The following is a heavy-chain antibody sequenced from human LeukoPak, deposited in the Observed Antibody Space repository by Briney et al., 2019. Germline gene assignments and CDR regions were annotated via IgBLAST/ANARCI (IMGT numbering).Heavy chain of an antibody. CDR1: GFTFGSYS. CDR3: ARALAY. D-gene: IGHD3-16*01. V-gene: IGHV3-48*04. CDR2: ISSGSSIM. J-gene: IGHJ4*02. Sequence: GGSLRLSCVASGFTFGSYSMNWVRQAPGKGLEWVSYISSGSSIMYYADSVKGRFTISRDNAKNTLYLQMNSLRADDTAVYYCARALAYWGQGTQVTVSS.